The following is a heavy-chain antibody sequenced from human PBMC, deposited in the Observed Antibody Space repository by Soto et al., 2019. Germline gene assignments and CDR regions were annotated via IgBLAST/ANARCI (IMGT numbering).Heavy chain of an antibody. CDR2: FDPEDGET. Sequence: ASVKVSCKSSGGTFTSYSISWVRQAPGQGLECMGGFDPEDGETIYAQKFQGRVTMTEDTSTDTAYMELSSLRSEDTAVYYCATEATMVRGVDIYYYYYGMDVWGQGTTVTVSS. D-gene: IGHD3-10*01. CDR3: ATEATMVRGVDIYYYYYGMDV. V-gene: IGHV1-24*01. CDR1: GGTFTSYS. J-gene: IGHJ6*02.